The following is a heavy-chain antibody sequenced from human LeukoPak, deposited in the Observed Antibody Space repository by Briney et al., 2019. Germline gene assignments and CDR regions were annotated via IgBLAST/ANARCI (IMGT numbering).Heavy chain of an antibody. CDR1: GFTFRSYE. J-gene: IGHJ6*02. Sequence: PGGALRLSCAASGFTFRSYEMSGVRQAPGKGLEWVSYIGSSGITKYYADSVKGRFTISRDNAKDSLYLQMNSLRAQDTAVYYCARGHRLYGMDVWGQGTTVTVSS. D-gene: IGHD3-16*02. CDR3: ARGHRLYGMDV. CDR2: IGSSGITK. V-gene: IGHV3-48*03.